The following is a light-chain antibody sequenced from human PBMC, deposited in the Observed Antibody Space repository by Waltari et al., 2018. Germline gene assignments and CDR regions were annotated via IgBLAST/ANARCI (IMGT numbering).Light chain of an antibody. Sequence: DIQMTQSPSSLSASVGDRVTITCQASQDISKYLNWYQQKPGKAPKLLIYDASTLEVGVPSRFSGSGSGTDFTFSISSLQPEEFATYFCQQYYNPQFTFGPGTKVDIK. V-gene: IGKV1-33*01. J-gene: IGKJ3*01. CDR2: DAS. CDR3: QQYYNPQFT. CDR1: QDISKY.